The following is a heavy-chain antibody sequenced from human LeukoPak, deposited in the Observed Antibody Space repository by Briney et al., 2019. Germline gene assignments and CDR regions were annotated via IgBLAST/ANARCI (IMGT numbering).Heavy chain of an antibody. CDR3: ARAPLFDY. CDR1: GYTFTVYY. J-gene: IGHJ4*02. V-gene: IGHV1-2*02. Sequence: ASVKVSCKASGYTFTVYYIHWVRQAPGQGLEWMGWINPNSGGTNSAQKFQGRVTMTRDTSISTAYIELSRLRSDDTAVYYCARAPLFDYWGQGTLVTVSS. CDR2: INPNSGGT.